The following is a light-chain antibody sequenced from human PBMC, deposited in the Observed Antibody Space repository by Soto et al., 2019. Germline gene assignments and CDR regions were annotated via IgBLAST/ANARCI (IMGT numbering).Light chain of an antibody. CDR2: GAS. J-gene: IGKJ1*01. CDR1: QSVSSSY. V-gene: IGKV3-20*01. CDR3: QQYGSSRT. Sequence: EIVLTQSPCTLSLSPGERATLSCRASQSVSSSYLAWYQQKPGPAPRLLIYGASSRATGIPDRFSGSGSGTDFTLTISRLDPEDFAVYYCQQYGSSRTFGQGTKVEIK.